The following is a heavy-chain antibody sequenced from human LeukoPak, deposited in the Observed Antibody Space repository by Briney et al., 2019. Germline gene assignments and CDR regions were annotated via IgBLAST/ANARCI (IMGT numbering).Heavy chain of an antibody. V-gene: IGHV4-34*01. D-gene: IGHD3-3*01. Sequence: SETLSLTCAVYGGSFSGYYWSWIRQPPGKGLEWIGEINHSGSTNYNPSLKSRVTISVDTSKNQFSLKLSSVTAADTAVYYCARPPRITIFGVVKDYWGQGTLVTVSS. CDR3: ARPPRITIFGVVKDY. CDR1: GGSFSGYY. CDR2: INHSGST. J-gene: IGHJ4*02.